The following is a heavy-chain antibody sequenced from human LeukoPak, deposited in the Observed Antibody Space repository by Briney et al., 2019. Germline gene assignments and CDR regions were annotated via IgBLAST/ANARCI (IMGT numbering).Heavy chain of an antibody. V-gene: IGHV3-48*01. J-gene: IGHJ4*02. CDR3: ARGGTTGTTVLFDY. Sequence: GGSLRLSCAASGFTFSSYSMNWVRQAPGEGLEWVSYIVSSSSTIYYADSVKGRFTISRDNANNSLYLQVNSLRAEDTAVYYCARGGTTGTTVLFDYWGQGTLVTVSS. CDR2: IVSSSSTI. D-gene: IGHD1-1*01. CDR1: GFTFSSYS.